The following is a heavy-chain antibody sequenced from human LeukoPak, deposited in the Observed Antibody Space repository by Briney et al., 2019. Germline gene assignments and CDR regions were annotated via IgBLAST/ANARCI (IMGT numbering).Heavy chain of an antibody. J-gene: IGHJ4*02. CDR2: IYYSGST. CDR3: ARDVVGAIGY. CDR1: GGSISSGGYY. D-gene: IGHD1-26*01. V-gene: IGHV4-31*03. Sequence: SETLSLTCTVSGGSISSGGYYWSWIRQHPGKGLEWIGYIYYSGSTYCNPSLKSRVTISVDTSKNQFSLKLSSVTAADTAVYYCARDVVGAIGYWGQGTLVTVSS.